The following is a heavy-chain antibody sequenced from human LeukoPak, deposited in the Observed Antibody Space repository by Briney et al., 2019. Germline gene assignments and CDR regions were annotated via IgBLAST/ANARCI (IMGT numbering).Heavy chain of an antibody. CDR1: GGSISSGGYY. D-gene: IGHD1-26*01. CDR3: AREVGATKIFDY. CDR2: IYYSGST. J-gene: IGHJ4*02. V-gene: IGHV4-31*03. Sequence: SETLSLTCTVSGGSISSGGYYWSWIRQHPGKGLEWIGYIYYSGSTYYNPSLKSRVTISVDTSKNQFSLKLSSVTAADTAVYYCAREVGATKIFDYWGQGTLVTVSS.